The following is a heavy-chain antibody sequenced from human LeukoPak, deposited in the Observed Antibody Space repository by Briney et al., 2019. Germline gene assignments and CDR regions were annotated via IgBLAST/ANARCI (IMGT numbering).Heavy chain of an antibody. V-gene: IGHV3-23*01. CDR2: ITDSGGDT. Sequence: GGSLTLSCTASGFTFSNYAMSWVSQAPGTGLEWFSAITDSGGDTYYSDSVKGRFIISRDNSKNTLYLQMNSLRAEDTAVYYCAKDGPPLGYCSSTSCYRPPDYWGQGTLVTVSS. CDR3: AKDGPPLGYCSSTSCYRPPDY. CDR1: GFTFSNYA. D-gene: IGHD2-2*01. J-gene: IGHJ4*02.